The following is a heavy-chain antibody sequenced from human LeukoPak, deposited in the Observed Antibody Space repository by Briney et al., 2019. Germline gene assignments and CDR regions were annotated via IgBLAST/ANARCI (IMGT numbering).Heavy chain of an antibody. CDR2: IDPSDSYT. CDR1: GYSFTSYW. J-gene: IGHJ4*02. CDR3: ARRYYDILTGWVHYFDY. D-gene: IGHD3-9*01. V-gene: IGHV5-10-1*01. Sequence: GESLKISCKASGYSFTSYWISWVRQMPGKGLEWMGRIDPSDSYTNYSPSFQGHVTISADKSISTAYLQWSSLKASDTAMYYCARRYYDILTGWVHYFDYWGQGTLVTVSS.